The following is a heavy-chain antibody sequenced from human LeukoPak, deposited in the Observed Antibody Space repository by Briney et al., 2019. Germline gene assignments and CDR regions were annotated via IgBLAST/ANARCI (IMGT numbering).Heavy chain of an antibody. D-gene: IGHD2-2*02. V-gene: IGHV5-51*01. CDR3: ARRYCSSTSCYSIDY. J-gene: IGHJ4*02. CDR1: GYSFTSYW. Sequence: GESLKISCKGSGYSFTSYWIGWVRQMTGEGLEWMGIIYPGDSDTRYSPSFQGQVTISADKSISTAYLQWSSLKASDTAMYYCARRYCSSTSCYSIDYWGQGTLVTVSS. CDR2: IYPGDSDT.